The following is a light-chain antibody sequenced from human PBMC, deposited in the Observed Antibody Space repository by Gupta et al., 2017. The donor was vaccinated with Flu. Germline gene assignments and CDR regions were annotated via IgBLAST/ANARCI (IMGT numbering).Light chain of an antibody. CDR2: ENN. CDR3: GTWDGSLSTDV. CDR1: GSNIGNTY. V-gene: IGLV1-51*02. J-gene: IGLJ1*01. Sequence: VTISCAGSGSNIGNTYVSWYQQLPGTAPKLLIYENNKRPSGIPDRFSGSKSGTSAALGITGLQTGDEADYYCGTWDGSLSTDVFGTGTKVTVL.